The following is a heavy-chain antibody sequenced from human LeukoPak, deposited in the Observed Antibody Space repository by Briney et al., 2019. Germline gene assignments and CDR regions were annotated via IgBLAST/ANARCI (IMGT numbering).Heavy chain of an antibody. CDR1: GGSISSGDYY. D-gene: IGHD5-12*01. V-gene: IGHV4-30-4*01. J-gene: IGHJ4*02. CDR3: AMTRGYSGYDNDY. Sequence: ASETLSLTCTVSGGSISSGDYYWSWIRQPPGKGLEWIGYIYYSGSTYYNPSLKSRVTISVDTSKNQFSLKLSSVTAADTAVYYCAMTRGYSGYDNDYWGQGTLVTVSS. CDR2: IYYSGST.